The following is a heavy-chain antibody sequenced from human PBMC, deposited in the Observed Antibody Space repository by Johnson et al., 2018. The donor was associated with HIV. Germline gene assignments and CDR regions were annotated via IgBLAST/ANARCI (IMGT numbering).Heavy chain of an antibody. V-gene: IGHV3-72*01. Sequence: VQLVESGGGLVQPGGSLRLSCAASGFTFSDHYMDWVRQAPGKGLEWVGRTRNKANSYTTEYAASVKCRFTISRDDSKNSLYLQMNSLKTEDTAVYYCARGGYYDILTGYYALAAVDIWGQGTMVTVSS. J-gene: IGHJ3*02. CDR1: GFTFSDHY. D-gene: IGHD3-9*01. CDR2: TRNKANSYTT. CDR3: ARGGYYDILTGYYALAAVDI.